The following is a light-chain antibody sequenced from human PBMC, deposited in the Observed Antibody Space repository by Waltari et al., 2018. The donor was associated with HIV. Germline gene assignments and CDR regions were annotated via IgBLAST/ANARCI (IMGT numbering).Light chain of an antibody. CDR2: EVS. J-gene: IGLJ1*01. Sequence: QSALTQPASVSGSPGQSITISCTGTSSDVGSYNLVSWYQQHPGKAPKLMIYEVSKRPSGVSHRFSGSKSGNTASLTISGLQAEDEADYYCCSYAGSSTSYVFGTGTKVTVL. CDR1: SSDVGSYNL. CDR3: CSYAGSSTSYV. V-gene: IGLV2-23*02.